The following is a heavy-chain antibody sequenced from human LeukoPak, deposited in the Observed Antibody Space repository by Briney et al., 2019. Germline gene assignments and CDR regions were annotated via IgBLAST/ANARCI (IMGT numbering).Heavy chain of an antibody. Sequence: SETLSLTYTVSGGSISSSSYYWGWIRQPPGKGLEWIGSIYYSGSTYYNPSLKSRVTISVDTSKNQFSLKLSSVTAADTAVYYCARGVFLPAKDYYDSSGSPPNWGQGTLVTVSS. CDR1: GGSISSSSYY. V-gene: IGHV4-39*01. D-gene: IGHD3-22*01. J-gene: IGHJ4*02. CDR3: ARGVFLPAKDYYDSSGSPPN. CDR2: IYYSGST.